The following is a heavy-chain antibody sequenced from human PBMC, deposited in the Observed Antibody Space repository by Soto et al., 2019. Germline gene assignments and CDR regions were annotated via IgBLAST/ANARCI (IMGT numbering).Heavy chain of an antibody. J-gene: IGHJ6*02. Sequence: QMQLVESGGGVVQPGESLRLSCAASGFNFNYYPMHGVRQTPGKGLEWVAVISFDGSNTFYADSVKGRFTISKDNSKNMLYLQMNSVGPEDAAVYYCARLQGALVAVLYIYPLDGREALSDVDVWGQGTTVSVSS. CDR2: ISFDGSNT. D-gene: IGHD6-19*01. CDR1: GFNFNYYP. V-gene: IGHV3-30-3*01. CDR3: ARLQGALVAVLYIYPLDGREALSDVDV.